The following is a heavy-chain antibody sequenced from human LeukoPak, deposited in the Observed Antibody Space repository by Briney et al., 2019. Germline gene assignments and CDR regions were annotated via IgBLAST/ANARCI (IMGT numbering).Heavy chain of an antibody. V-gene: IGHV3-7*01. D-gene: IGHD6-19*01. J-gene: IGHJ4*02. CDR1: GFTFSNYW. CDR2: IKADGSEK. Sequence: GGSLRHSCVTSGFTFSNYWMNWVRQAPGKGLEWVANIKADGSEKYYVDSVKGRFSISRDIPNNSVYLQMNSLRDEDTAVFYCVRSSGWIFANWRQGILVTVSS. CDR3: VRSSGWIFAN.